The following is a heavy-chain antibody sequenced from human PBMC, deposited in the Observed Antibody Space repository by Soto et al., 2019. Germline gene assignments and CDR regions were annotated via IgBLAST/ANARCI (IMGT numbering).Heavy chain of an antibody. D-gene: IGHD3-22*01. J-gene: IGHJ1*01. CDR2: IYYSGST. V-gene: IGHV4-30-4*01. Sequence: SETLSLTCTVSGGSISSCDYYWSWIRQPPGKGLEWIGYIYYSGSTYYNPSLKSRVTISVDTSKNQFSLKLSSVTAADTAVYYCARDRYYYDSSGYYFYDEYIQHRGQGTLVTVSS. CDR3: ARDRYYYDSSGYYFYDEYIQH. CDR1: GGSISSCDYY.